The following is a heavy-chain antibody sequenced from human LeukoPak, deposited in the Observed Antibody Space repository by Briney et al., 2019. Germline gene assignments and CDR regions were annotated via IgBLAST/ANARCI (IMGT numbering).Heavy chain of an antibody. V-gene: IGHV1-46*01. CDR2: INPSGGST. D-gene: IGHD1-26*01. J-gene: IGHJ4*02. CDR3: ARDSEEVGATGLFDY. Sequence: ASVKVSCKASGYTFTTYYMYWVRQAPGQGLEWMGIINPSGGSTSYAQKFQGRVTMTRDTSTSTVYMEPSSLRSEDTAVYYCARDSEEVGATGLFDYWGQGTLVTVSS. CDR1: GYTFTTYY.